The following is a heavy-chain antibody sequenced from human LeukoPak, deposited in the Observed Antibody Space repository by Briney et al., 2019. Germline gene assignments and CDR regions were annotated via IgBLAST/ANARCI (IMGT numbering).Heavy chain of an antibody. J-gene: IGHJ6*03. Sequence: SVTVSCKASGGTFSSYAISWVRQAPGQGLEWMGGIIPIFGTANYAQKFQGRVTITTDESTSTAYMELSSLRSEDTAVHYCARGAYCYYYYMDVWGKGTTVTVSS. CDR1: GGTFSSYA. V-gene: IGHV1-69*05. CDR3: ARGAYCYYYYMDV. CDR2: IIPIFGTA.